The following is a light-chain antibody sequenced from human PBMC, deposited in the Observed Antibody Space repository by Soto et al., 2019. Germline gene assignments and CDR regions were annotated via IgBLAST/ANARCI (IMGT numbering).Light chain of an antibody. J-gene: IGKJ1*01. Sequence: DIQITQSQSSLSSSVSARFTITCGASQSISSYLNWYQQKPGKAPKLLIYAASSLQSGVPSRFSGSGSGTDFTLTISSLQPEDFATYFCQQSYNMPWTFGQGTKV. V-gene: IGKV1-39*01. CDR1: QSISSY. CDR3: QQSYNMPWT. CDR2: AAS.